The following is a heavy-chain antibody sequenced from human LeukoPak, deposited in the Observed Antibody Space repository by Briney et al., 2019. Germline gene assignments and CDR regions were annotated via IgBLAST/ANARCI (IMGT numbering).Heavy chain of an antibody. J-gene: IGHJ4*02. V-gene: IGHV4-39*01. CDR1: GGSISSSCYY. CDR3: SHSGSSGGFDY. CDR2: INYSAST. D-gene: IGHD6-6*01. Sequence: SETLSLTCTVSGGSISSSCYYWGWLRQPPGKGLEGIVCINYSASTYYNPTLKSPVTISVYTSKHPFSLKPSSVTAAATAVYSCSHSGSSGGFDYWGQGTLVTVSS.